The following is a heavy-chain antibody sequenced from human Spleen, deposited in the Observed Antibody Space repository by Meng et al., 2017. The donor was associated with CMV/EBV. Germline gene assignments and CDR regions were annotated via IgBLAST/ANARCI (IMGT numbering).Heavy chain of an antibody. V-gene: IGHV4-34*01. D-gene: IGHD5-12*01. Sequence: ESLKISCAVYGGSFSGYYWSWIRQPPGKGLEWIGEINHSGGTNYNPSLKSRVTMSVDTSKNQFSLRLSSVTAADTAVYYCTRGPQVSWLRSRFAAFDLWGQGTMVTVSS. CDR3: TRGPQVSWLRSRFAAFDL. J-gene: IGHJ3*01. CDR2: INHSGGT. CDR1: GGSFSGYY.